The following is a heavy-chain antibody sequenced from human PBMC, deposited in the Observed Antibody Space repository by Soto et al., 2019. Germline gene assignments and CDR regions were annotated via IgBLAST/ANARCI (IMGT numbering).Heavy chain of an antibody. CDR1: GGSVSSGSYY. D-gene: IGHD6-19*01. Sequence: SETLSLTCTVSGGSVSSGSYYWSWIRQPPGKGLEWIGYIYYSGSTNYNPSLKSRVTISVDTSKNQFSLKLSSVTAADTAVYYCARGIVALADEDDFDYRGQGTLVTGS. CDR3: ARGIVALADEDDFDY. CDR2: IYYSGST. V-gene: IGHV4-61*01. J-gene: IGHJ4*02.